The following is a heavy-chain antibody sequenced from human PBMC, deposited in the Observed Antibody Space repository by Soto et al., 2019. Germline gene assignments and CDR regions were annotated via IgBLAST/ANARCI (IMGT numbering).Heavy chain of an antibody. V-gene: IGHV1-69*01. J-gene: IGHJ4*02. CDR2: IIPIFGTA. Sequence: QVQLVQSGAEVKKPGSSVKVSCKASGGTFSSYAISWVRQAPGQGLEWMGGIIPIFGTANYAQKFQGRVTITADESTSTAYMGLSSLRSEDTAVYYCARGGGISAAGTENYFDYWGQGTLVTVSS. D-gene: IGHD6-13*01. CDR1: GGTFSSYA. CDR3: ARGGGISAAGTENYFDY.